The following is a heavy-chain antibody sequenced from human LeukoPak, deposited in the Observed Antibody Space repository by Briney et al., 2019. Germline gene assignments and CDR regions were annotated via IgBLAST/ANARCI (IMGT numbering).Heavy chain of an antibody. D-gene: IGHD7-27*01. J-gene: IGHJ4*02. CDR2: IYTGGTT. CDR3: ARELGEAENN. V-gene: IGHV3-53*01. Sequence: PGGSLRLSRAASGFIVSNNYMSWVRQAPGKGLEWVSVIYTGGTTHHADSVKGRFTISRDTTKSTVYLQMNSLRAEDTAVYYCARELGEAENNWGRGTLVTVSS. CDR1: GFIVSNNY.